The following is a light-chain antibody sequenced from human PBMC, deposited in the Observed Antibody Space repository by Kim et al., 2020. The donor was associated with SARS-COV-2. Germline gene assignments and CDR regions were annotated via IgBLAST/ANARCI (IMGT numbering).Light chain of an antibody. CDR3: CSYAGDYTFYV. CDR1: SSDVGGYNY. V-gene: IGLV2-11*01. J-gene: IGLJ1*01. Sequence: QSALTQPRSVSGSPGQSVTISCTGTSSDVGGYNYVSWYQQYPGKAPKLMIYDVNKRPSGVPDRFSGSKSGNTASLTISGLQAEDEADYYCCSYAGDYTFYVFGTGTQLTVL. CDR2: DVN.